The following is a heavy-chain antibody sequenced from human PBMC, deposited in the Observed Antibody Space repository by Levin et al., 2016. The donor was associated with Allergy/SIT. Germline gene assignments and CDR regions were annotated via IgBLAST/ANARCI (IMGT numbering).Heavy chain of an antibody. J-gene: IGHJ5*02. CDR2: TTTSDKT. CDR1: GFTFSLYD. Sequence: GGSLRLSCAASGFTFSLYDMYWVRQVAGKGLEWVSTTTTSDKTYFPGSVKGRFTISRENANNSLYLQMNSLRVDDTAVYYCAGGSLGGFDPWGLGTLVTVSP. D-gene: IGHD3-16*01. V-gene: IGHV3-13*04. CDR3: AGGSLGGFDP.